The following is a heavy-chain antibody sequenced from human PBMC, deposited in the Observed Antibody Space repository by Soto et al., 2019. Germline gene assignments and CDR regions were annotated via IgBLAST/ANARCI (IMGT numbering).Heavy chain of an antibody. J-gene: IGHJ4*02. D-gene: IGHD3-22*01. CDR2: IIPIFGTA. CDR1: GGTFSSYA. V-gene: IGHV1-69*13. CDR3: ARDYYDSSGYYGSLDY. Sequence: SVKVSCKASGGTFSSYAISWVRRAPGQGLEWMGGIIPIFGTANYAQKFQGRVTITADESTSTAYMELRSLRSEDTAVYYCARDYYDSSGYYGSLDYWGQGTLVTVSS.